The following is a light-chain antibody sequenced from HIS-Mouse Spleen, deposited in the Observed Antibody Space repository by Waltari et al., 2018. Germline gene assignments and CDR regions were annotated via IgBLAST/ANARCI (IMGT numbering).Light chain of an antibody. V-gene: IGLV3-9*01. CDR1: NIGSKN. CDR2: RDG. J-gene: IGLJ3*02. Sequence: SYELTQPLSVSVALGQTARITCGGNNIGSKNVHWYQQKPGQAPVLVLYRDGNRPSGLPERFAGSNSGNTATLTISRAQAGDEADYYCQVWDSSTWVFGGGTKLTVL. CDR3: QVWDSSTWV.